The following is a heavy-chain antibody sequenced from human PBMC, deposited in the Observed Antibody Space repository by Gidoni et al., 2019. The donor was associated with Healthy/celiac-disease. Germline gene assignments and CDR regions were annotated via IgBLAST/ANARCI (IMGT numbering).Heavy chain of an antibody. V-gene: IGHV4-34*01. Sequence: QVQLQQWGAGLLKPSETLSLTCAVYGGSFSGYYWSWIRQPPGKGLEWIGEINHSGSTNYNPSLKSRVTISVDTSKNQFSLKLSSVTAADTAVYYCASQDIVVVPAAMMSRGRRKAFDYWGQGTLVTVSS. CDR2: INHSGST. D-gene: IGHD2-2*01. CDR1: GGSFSGYY. J-gene: IGHJ4*02. CDR3: ASQDIVVVPAAMMSRGRRKAFDY.